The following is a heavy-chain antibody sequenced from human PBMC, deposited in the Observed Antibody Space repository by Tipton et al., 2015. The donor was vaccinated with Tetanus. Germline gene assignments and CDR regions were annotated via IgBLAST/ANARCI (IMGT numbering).Heavy chain of an antibody. Sequence: GLVKPSQTLSVTCTVSGGSINSGGYYWSWLRQHPGKGLEWIGDIYYTGNTYYNPSLKSGVTISVDTSNTQLTHRLISVTAADTAVYYCARGGDTYFGSSCFYDWWGQGTRVTVSS. CDR1: GGSINSGGYY. D-gene: IGHD3-22*01. J-gene: IGHJ4*02. V-gene: IGHV4-31*03. CDR3: ARGGDTYFGSSCFYDW. CDR2: IYYTGNT.